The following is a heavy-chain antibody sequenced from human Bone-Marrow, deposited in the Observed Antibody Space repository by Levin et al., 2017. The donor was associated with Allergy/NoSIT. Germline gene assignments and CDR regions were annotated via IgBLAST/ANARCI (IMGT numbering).Heavy chain of an antibody. CDR1: GFTFSSYW. D-gene: IGHD3-10*01. CDR2: IKSDGTTT. V-gene: IGHV3-74*01. Sequence: GGSLRLSCAASGFTFSSYWMHWVRQAPGKGLVWVSRIKSDGTTTTYADPVQGRFTISRDNAKNTLYLQMNSLRAEDTAVYYCARAQYYGSGSYYTYYFDYWGQGTLVTVSS. CDR3: ARAQYYGSGSYYTYYFDY. J-gene: IGHJ4*02.